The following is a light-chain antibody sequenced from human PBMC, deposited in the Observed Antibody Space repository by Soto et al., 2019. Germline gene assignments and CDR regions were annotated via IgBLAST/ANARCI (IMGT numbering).Light chain of an antibody. V-gene: IGLV1-40*01. J-gene: IGLJ3*02. CDR2: ANS. CDR1: SSNIGAGYD. Sequence: QSVLTQPPSVSGAPGQRVTISCTGSSSNIGAGYDVYWYQQLPGTAPKLLIYANSNRPSGVPDRFSGSKSGTSASLAITGLQAEDEADYYCQSYDSSLSGWVFGGGTKVTVL. CDR3: QSYDSSLSGWV.